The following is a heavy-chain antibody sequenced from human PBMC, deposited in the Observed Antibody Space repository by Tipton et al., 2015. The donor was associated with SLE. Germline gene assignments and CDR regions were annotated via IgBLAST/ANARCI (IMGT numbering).Heavy chain of an antibody. J-gene: IGHJ6*02. D-gene: IGHD3-16*01. CDR3: ARVQEGGFYFYGMVV. CDR2: NYYNGDT. Sequence: LRLSCTVSGGSISSYYWAWIRQPPGTGLEWIGYNYYNGDTNSNASLTSRVTISVDTSKNQASLQLSSVTAADTADYYCARVQEGGFYFYGMVVWGPGSSVTVS. CDR1: GGSISSYY. V-gene: IGHV4-59*01.